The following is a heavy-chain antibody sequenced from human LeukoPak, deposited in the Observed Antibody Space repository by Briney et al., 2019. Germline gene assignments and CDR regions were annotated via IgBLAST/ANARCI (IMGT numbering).Heavy chain of an antibody. Sequence: PSETLSLTCAVYGGSFSGYYWSWIRQPPGKGLEGIGEINHSGSTNYNPSLKSRVTISVDTSKNQFSLKLSSVTAADTAVYYCAREPHTMIDMKQYFDYWGQGTLVTVSS. J-gene: IGHJ4*02. CDR2: INHSGST. D-gene: IGHD3-22*01. CDR3: AREPHTMIDMKQYFDY. V-gene: IGHV4-34*01. CDR1: GGSFSGYY.